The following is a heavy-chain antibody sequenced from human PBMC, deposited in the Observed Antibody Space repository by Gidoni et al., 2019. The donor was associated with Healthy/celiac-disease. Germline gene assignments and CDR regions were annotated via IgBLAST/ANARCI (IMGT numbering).Heavy chain of an antibody. D-gene: IGHD3-22*01. Sequence: EVQLLESGGGLVQPGGSLRLSCAASGFTFTGSSMSWVRQAQGKGLAWVSIISTGGPTYYPESVKGRFTISRDNSKNTVYLQMMSLRAEDTALYYCVKYDTSPHYYFDDWGQGTLVTVS. V-gene: IGHV3-23*01. CDR3: VKYDTSPHYYFDD. CDR1: GFTFTGSS. J-gene: IGHJ4*02. CDR2: IISTGGPT.